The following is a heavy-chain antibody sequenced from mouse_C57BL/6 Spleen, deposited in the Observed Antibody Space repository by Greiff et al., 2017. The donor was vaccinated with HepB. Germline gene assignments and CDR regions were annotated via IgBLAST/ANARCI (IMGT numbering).Heavy chain of an antibody. J-gene: IGHJ3*01. CDR1: GFTFSSYA. CDR3: ARDGSNGAWFAY. CDR2: ISDGGSYT. Sequence: EVQGVESGGGLVKPGGSLKLSCAASGFTFSSYAMSWVRQTPDKRLEWVATISDGGSYTYYPDNLKGRFTISRDNAKNNLYLQMSHLKSEDTAMYYWARDGSNGAWFAYWGQGTLVTVSA. V-gene: IGHV5-4*01.